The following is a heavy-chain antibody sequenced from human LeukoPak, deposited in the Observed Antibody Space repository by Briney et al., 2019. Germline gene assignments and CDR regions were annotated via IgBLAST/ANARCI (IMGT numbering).Heavy chain of an antibody. Sequence: GGSLRLSCAASGFTFSSYAMHWVRQAPGKGLEWVAVISYDGSNKYYADSVKGRFTISRDNFQNTLNLQLNSLGDDDTALYYCAEAYYGMYFDYWGPGTLVAVSP. D-gene: IGHD3-16*01. CDR2: ISYDGSNK. CDR3: AEAYYGMYFDY. V-gene: IGHV3-30-3*02. J-gene: IGHJ4*02. CDR1: GFTFSSYA.